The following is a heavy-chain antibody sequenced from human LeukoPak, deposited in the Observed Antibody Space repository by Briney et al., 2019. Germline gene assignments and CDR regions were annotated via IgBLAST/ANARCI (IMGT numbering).Heavy chain of an antibody. J-gene: IGHJ6*03. Sequence: GGSLRLSCAASGFTLDDYAMHWVRQAPGKGLEWVSGTSWNSFTIGYADSVKGRFTISRDNAKNSLYLQMNSLRVEDTALYYCAKDIGRVDTASTYMDVWGKGTTVTISS. D-gene: IGHD5-18*01. V-gene: IGHV3-9*01. CDR3: AKDIGRVDTASTYMDV. CDR2: TSWNSFTI. CDR1: GFTLDDYA.